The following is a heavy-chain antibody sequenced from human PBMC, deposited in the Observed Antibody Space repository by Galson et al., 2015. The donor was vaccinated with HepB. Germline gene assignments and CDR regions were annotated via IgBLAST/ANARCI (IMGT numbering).Heavy chain of an antibody. D-gene: IGHD6-13*01. CDR3: ARGSAAAGPYFDY. J-gene: IGHJ4*02. CDR2: INPNSGGT. Sequence: SCKASGYTFTGYYMHWVRQAPGQGLEWMGRINPNSGGTNYAQKFQGRVTMTRDTSISTAYMELSRLRSDDTAVYYCARGSAAAGPYFDYWGQGTLVTVSS. V-gene: IGHV1-2*06. CDR1: GYTFTGYY.